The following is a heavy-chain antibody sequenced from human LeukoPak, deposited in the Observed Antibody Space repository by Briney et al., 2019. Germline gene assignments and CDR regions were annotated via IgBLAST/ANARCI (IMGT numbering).Heavy chain of an antibody. CDR2: LYSGGDT. CDR3: ARARGSGWLDFDC. CDR1: GFTVSSNY. V-gene: IGHV3-53*01. Sequence: PGGSLRLSCAASGFTVSSNYMNWVRQAPGKGLEWVSVLYSGGDTYYTDSVKGRLTISRDNSKNTLYLQMNSLRVEDTAVYYCARARGSGWLDFDCWGQGTLVTVSS. D-gene: IGHD6-19*01. J-gene: IGHJ4*02.